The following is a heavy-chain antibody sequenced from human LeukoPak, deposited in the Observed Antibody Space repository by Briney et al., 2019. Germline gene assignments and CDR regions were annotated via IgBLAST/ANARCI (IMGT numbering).Heavy chain of an antibody. CDR3: ARFNWNYVGSNWFDP. CDR2: INHSGST. J-gene: IGHJ5*02. Sequence: SETLSLTCTVYGGSFSGYYWSWIRQPPGKGLEWIGEINHSGSTNYNPSLKSRATISVDTSKNQFSLKLSSVTAADTAVYYCARFNWNYVGSNWFDPWGQGTLVTVSS. V-gene: IGHV4-34*01. D-gene: IGHD1-7*01. CDR1: GGSFSGYY.